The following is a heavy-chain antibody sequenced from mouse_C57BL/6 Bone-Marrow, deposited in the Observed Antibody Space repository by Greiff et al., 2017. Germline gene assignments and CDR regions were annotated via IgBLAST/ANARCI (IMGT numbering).Heavy chain of an antibody. D-gene: IGHD2-12*01. CDR2: LDPSDSYP. CDR3: ARCYQGFDY. J-gene: IGHJ2*01. V-gene: IGHV1-69*01. Sequence: QVQLQQPGAELVMPGASVQLSCKASGYTFTSYWLHWLKQRPGQGLEWIGELDPSDSYPNYNQTFKGKSTFTVDKSSSTAYMQLSSLTSEDSAVYYCARCYQGFDYWGQGTTLTVSS. CDR1: GYTFTSYW.